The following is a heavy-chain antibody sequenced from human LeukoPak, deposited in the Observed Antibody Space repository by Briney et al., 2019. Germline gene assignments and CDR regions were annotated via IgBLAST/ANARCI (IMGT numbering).Heavy chain of an antibody. J-gene: IGHJ4*02. CDR2: ISGDGGST. CDR1: GFTFDDYA. D-gene: IGHD3-9*01. Sequence: GGPLRLSCAASGFTFDDYAMHWVRQAPGKGLDWVSLISGDGGSTYYADSVKGRFTISRDNSRNSRYLQMNSLRTEDTALYYCAKTPYYDILTGLSTYFDYWGQGTLVTVSS. V-gene: IGHV3-43*02. CDR3: AKTPYYDILTGLSTYFDY.